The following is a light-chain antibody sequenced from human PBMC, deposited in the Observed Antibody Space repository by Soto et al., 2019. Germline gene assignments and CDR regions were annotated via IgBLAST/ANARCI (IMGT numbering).Light chain of an antibody. CDR2: EVN. V-gene: IGLV2-14*01. J-gene: IGLJ1*01. CDR1: SSDVGGYNY. Sequence: QSVLTQPASVSGSPGQSITISCTGTSSDVGGYNYVSWYQQHPGKAPKLLIFEVNNRPSGVSNRFSGSESGNTASLPLSGLQAEDEADYYCTSYASSAARVFGTGTKLTVL. CDR3: TSYASSAARV.